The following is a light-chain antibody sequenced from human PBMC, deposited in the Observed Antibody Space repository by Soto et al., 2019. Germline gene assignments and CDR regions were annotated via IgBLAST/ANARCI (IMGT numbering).Light chain of an antibody. CDR2: GAS. V-gene: IGKV3-15*01. CDR1: QSVSSN. Sequence: EIVLTQSPATLSVSPGERATLSCRASQSVSSNLAWYQQKPGQDPSLLIYGASTRATDIPARFSGTGSGTEFTLTISSLQSEGFALYYCQQYKNWPLTFGQGTKVDIK. CDR3: QQYKNWPLT. J-gene: IGKJ1*01.